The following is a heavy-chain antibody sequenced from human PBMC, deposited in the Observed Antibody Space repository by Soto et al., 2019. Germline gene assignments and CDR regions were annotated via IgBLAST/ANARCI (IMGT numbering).Heavy chain of an antibody. Sequence: QVQLQESGPGLVKPSQTLSLTCTVSGGSITSGDYYWSWIRQPPGKGLEWVGYNYYGGSTYYNPSLESRITISLDTAKNQFPLELTSVTAADTAVDYCASGSTVINTLDFWGQGTLVTVSS. CDR3: ASGSTVINTLDF. D-gene: IGHD4-17*01. J-gene: IGHJ4*02. V-gene: IGHV4-30-4*01. CDR2: NYYGGST. CDR1: GGSITSGDYY.